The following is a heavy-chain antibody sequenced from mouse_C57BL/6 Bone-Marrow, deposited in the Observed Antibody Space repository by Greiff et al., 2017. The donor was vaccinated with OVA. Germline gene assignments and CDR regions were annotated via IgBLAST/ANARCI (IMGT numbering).Heavy chain of an antibody. D-gene: IGHD2-1*01. Sequence: EVQLQQSGAELVRPGASVKLSCTASGFNIKDDYMHWVKQRPEQGLEWIGWIDPENGDTEYASKFQGKATITADTSSNTAYLQLSSLTSEDTAVYYGTTLIYDGNSAWLADWGQGTLVTVSA. J-gene: IGHJ3*01. CDR1: GFNIKDDY. V-gene: IGHV14-4*01. CDR2: IDPENGDT. CDR3: TTLIYDGNSAWLAD.